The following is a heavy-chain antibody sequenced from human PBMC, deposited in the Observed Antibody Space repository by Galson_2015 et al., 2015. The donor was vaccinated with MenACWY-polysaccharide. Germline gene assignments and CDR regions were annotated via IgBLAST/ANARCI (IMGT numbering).Heavy chain of an antibody. D-gene: IGHD3-16*02. V-gene: IGHV6-1*01. Sequence: CAISGDSVSSNSVTWTWLRHSPSRGLEWLGRTYYRSKWFNDHAVSLKSRITINSDTSKNQFSLQLSSVTPEDTAVYYCARYRNIDGFDIWGQGTMVTVSS. CDR3: ARYRNIDGFDI. J-gene: IGHJ3*02. CDR1: GDSVSSNSVT. CDR2: TYYRSKWFN.